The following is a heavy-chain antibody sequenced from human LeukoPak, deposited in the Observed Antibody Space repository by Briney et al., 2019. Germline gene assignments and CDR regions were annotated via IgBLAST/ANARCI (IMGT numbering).Heavy chain of an antibody. CDR2: IKQDGSEQ. V-gene: IGHV3-7*01. CDR3: ARVSRSGYYGEY. Sequence: GGSLRLSCAASGFTFTRYWMAWVRQAPGKGLEWVANIKQDGSEQYHVDSVRGRFTMTRGNTKNIVFLQMDSLRVEDTAVYYCARVSRSGYYGEYWGQGTTVTVSS. D-gene: IGHD3-3*01. J-gene: IGHJ4*02. CDR1: GFTFTRYW.